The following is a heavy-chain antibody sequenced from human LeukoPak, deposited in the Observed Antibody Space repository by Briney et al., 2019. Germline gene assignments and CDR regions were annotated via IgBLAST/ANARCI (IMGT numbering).Heavy chain of an antibody. CDR1: GFKFDDYG. D-gene: IGHD1-26*01. V-gene: IGHV3-20*04. J-gene: IGHJ4*02. CDR2: INWNGDSR. CDR3: ARLPAAATYLDY. Sequence: PGGSLRLSCTASGFKFDDYGMTWVRQAPGKGLEWVSDINWNGDSRGYAHSVRGRFTIYRDNSKNSLYLQMNSLRAEDTAMYYCARLPAAATYLDYWGQGTLVTVSS.